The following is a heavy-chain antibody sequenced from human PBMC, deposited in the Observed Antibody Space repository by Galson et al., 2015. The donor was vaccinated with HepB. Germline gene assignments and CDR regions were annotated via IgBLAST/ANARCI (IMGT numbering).Heavy chain of an antibody. D-gene: IGHD2-2*01. Sequence: SVKVSCKASGYTFTTNGISWVRQAPGQGLEWMGWISANSGNTKYAQNLQGRVTLTRDTSTSTVYMELSGLRSEDTAIYYCARGAPVVSPSWFDPWGQGTLVTVSS. CDR1: GYTFTTNG. V-gene: IGHV1-18*04. J-gene: IGHJ5*02. CDR3: ARGAPVVSPSWFDP. CDR2: ISANSGNT.